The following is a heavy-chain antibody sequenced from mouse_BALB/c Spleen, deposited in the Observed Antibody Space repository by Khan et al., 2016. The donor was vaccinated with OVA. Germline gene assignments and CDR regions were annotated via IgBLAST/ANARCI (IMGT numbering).Heavy chain of an antibody. CDR1: GFNIKDTY. J-gene: IGHJ3*01. CDR2: IDPANGYT. D-gene: IGHD1-1*01. V-gene: IGHV14-3*02. Sequence: EVELVESGAELVKPGASVKLSCTTSGFNIKDTYIHWVKQRPEQGLVWIGRIDPANGYTKFDPRFRGKATITTDTSSNTAYLQLSSLTSEDTAVYYCARMTYYDGSYWGQGTVITVSS. CDR3: ARMTYYDGSY.